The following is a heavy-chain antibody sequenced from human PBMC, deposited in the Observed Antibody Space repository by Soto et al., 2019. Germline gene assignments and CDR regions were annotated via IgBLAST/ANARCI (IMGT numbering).Heavy chain of an antibody. V-gene: IGHV3-48*01. J-gene: IGHJ6*03. CDR3: ARDLSWGSNWYYYMDV. CDR2: ISSSSSVI. D-gene: IGHD7-27*01. CDR1: GFILSDCA. Sequence: LRISCATSGFILSDCAMNWVRQAPGKGLEWVSYISSSSSVIDYADSVKGRFTVSRDNARNSLYLQMNSLRAEDTAVYYCARDLSWGSNWYYYMDVWGKGTTVTVSS.